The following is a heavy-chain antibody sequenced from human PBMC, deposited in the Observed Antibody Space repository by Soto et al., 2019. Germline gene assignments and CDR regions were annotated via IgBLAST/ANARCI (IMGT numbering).Heavy chain of an antibody. V-gene: IGHV4-39*01. Sequence: KPSETLSLTCTVSGGSISSSSYYWGGIRQPPGKGLEWIGSIYYSGSTYYNPSLKSRVTISVDTSKNQFSLKLSSVTAADTAVYDCARQHGVAASATDYWGQGTLVSVSS. CDR2: IYYSGST. CDR3: ARQHGVAASATDY. CDR1: GGSISSSSYY. D-gene: IGHD6-13*01. J-gene: IGHJ4*02.